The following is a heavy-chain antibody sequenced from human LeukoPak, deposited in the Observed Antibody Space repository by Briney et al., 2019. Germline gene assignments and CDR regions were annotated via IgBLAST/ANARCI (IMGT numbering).Heavy chain of an antibody. Sequence: ASVKVSCKASGGTFSSYAISWVRQAPGQGLEWMGRIIPIFGTANYAQKFQGRVTITTDESTSTAYMELRSLRSDDTAVYYCTRTLVGSWYDAFDIWGQGTMVTVSS. D-gene: IGHD6-13*01. CDR2: IIPIFGTA. V-gene: IGHV1-69*05. CDR3: TRTLVGSWYDAFDI. J-gene: IGHJ3*02. CDR1: GGTFSSYA.